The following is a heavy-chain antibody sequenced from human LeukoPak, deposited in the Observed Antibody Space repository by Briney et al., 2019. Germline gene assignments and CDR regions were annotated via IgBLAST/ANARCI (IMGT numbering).Heavy chain of an antibody. J-gene: IGHJ3*02. CDR1: GYTFTSSD. D-gene: IGHD3/OR15-3a*01. V-gene: IGHV1-18*01. Sequence: ASVKVSCKASGYTFTSSDVSWVRQAPGQGLEWMGWISPYNENTNYAQKFQGRVTMTTDTSTSTAYMELSSLRSEDTAVYYCARFRTGRAFDIWGQGTMVTVSS. CDR2: ISPYNENT. CDR3: ARFRTGRAFDI.